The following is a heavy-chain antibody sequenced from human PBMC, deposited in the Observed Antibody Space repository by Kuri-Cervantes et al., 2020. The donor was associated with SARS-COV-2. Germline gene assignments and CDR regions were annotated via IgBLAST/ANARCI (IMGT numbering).Heavy chain of an antibody. Sequence: GGSLRLSCAASGFTFSSYEMNWVRQAPGKGLEWVAFIRYDGSNKYYADSVKGRFTISRDNSKNTLYLQMNSLRAEDTAVYYCAKDMYYDSSGFYDAFDIWGQGTMVTVSS. CDR2: IRYDGSNK. J-gene: IGHJ3*02. V-gene: IGHV3-30*02. CDR3: AKDMYYDSSGFYDAFDI. D-gene: IGHD3-22*01. CDR1: GFTFSSYE.